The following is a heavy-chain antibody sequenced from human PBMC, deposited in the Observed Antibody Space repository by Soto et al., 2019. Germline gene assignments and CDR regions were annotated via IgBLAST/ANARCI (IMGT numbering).Heavy chain of an antibody. V-gene: IGHV3-48*01. CDR3: ARVPKGQLWTFDY. J-gene: IGHJ4*02. Sequence: GGSLRLSCAASGFTFRSYSMNWVRQAPGKGLEWVSYISSSSSTIFYTDSVKGRFTVSRDNAKNSLYLQMNSLRAEDTAVYYCARVPKGQLWTFDYWGQGTLVTVSS. D-gene: IGHD5-18*01. CDR2: ISSSSSTI. CDR1: GFTFRSYS.